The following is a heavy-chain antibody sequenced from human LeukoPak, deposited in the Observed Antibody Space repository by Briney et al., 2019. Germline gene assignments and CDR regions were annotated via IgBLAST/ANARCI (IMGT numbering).Heavy chain of an antibody. V-gene: IGHV3-73*01. CDR1: GFTFSGSA. Sequence: GGSLRLSCAASGFTFSGSAMHWVRQASGKGLEWVGRIRSKANSCATAYAASVKGRFTISRDDSKNTAYLQMNSLRAEDTAVYYCARGDYYDSSGYNYYYYYMDVWGKGTTVTVSS. J-gene: IGHJ6*03. CDR3: ARGDYYDSSGYNYYYYYMDV. D-gene: IGHD3-22*01. CDR2: IRSKANSCAT.